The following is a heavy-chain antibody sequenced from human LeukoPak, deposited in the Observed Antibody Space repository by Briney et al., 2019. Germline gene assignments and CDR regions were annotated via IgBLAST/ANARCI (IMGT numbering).Heavy chain of an antibody. J-gene: IGHJ4*02. CDR3: ARGQPTRTYYYGSGTRGKLDY. CDR2: INHSGST. Sequence: SQTLSLTCTVSGGSISSGGYSWSWIRQPPGKGLEWIGEINHSGSTNYNPSLKSRVTISVDTSKNQFSLKLSSVTAADTAVYYCARGQPTRTYYYGSGTRGKLDYWGQGTLVTVSS. CDR1: GGSISSGGYS. V-gene: IGHV4-30-2*01. D-gene: IGHD3-10*01.